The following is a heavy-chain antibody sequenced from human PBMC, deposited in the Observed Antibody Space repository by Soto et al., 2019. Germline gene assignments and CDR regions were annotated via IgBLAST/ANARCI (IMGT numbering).Heavy chain of an antibody. J-gene: IGHJ5*02. CDR3: ARERAAPSWIDP. Sequence: QVQLQESGPGLVKPSETLSLTCTVSGGSVTSNYWPWIRQPAGKGLEWVGRMYISGTTDYNPSLRGRATMSVDTSKNQFSLTLTSVTAADTAVYYCARERAAPSWIDPWGRGTLVTVSS. V-gene: IGHV4-4*07. D-gene: IGHD6-6*01. CDR1: GGSVTSNY. CDR2: MYISGTT.